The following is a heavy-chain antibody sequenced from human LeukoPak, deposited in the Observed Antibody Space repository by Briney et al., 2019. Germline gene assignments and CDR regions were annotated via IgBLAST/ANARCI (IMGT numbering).Heavy chain of an antibody. V-gene: IGHV3-23*01. CDR3: VAYYYDSSGLSPVDAFDI. J-gene: IGHJ3*02. CDR1: GFTFSSYA. D-gene: IGHD3-22*01. Sequence: GGSLRLSRAASGFTFSSYAMSWVRQAPGKGLEWVSAISGSGGSTYYADSVKGRFTISRDNSKNTLYLQMNSLRAADTAVYYCVAYYYDSSGLSPVDAFDIWGQGTMVTVSS. CDR2: ISGSGGST.